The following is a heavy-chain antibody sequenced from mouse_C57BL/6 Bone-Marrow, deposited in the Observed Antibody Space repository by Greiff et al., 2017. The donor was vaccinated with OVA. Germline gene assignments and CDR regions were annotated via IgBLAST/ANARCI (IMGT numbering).Heavy chain of an antibody. V-gene: IGHV5-4*01. CDR3: AREGYGDYYAMDY. Sequence: EVMLVESGGGLVKPGGSLKLSCAASGFTFSSYAMSWVRQTPEKRLEWVATISDGGSYTYYPDNVKGRFTISRDNAKNNLYLQMSHLKSEDTAMYYCAREGYGDYYAMDYWGQGTSVTVSS. J-gene: IGHJ4*01. D-gene: IGHD1-1*02. CDR1: GFTFSSYA. CDR2: ISDGGSYT.